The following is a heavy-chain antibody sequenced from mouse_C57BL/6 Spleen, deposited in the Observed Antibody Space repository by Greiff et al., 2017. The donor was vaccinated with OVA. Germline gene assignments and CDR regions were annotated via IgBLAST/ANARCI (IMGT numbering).Heavy chain of an antibody. Sequence: QVQLQQPGAELVRPGSSVKLSCKASGYTFTSYWMHWVKQRPIQGLEWIGNIDPSDSETHYNQQFKDKATLTVDKSSSTAYMQLSSLTSEDSAVYYCASQKKVNVYFDVWGTGTTVTVSS. CDR1: GYTFTSYW. CDR3: ASQKKVNVYFDV. V-gene: IGHV1-52*01. J-gene: IGHJ1*03. D-gene: IGHD2-1*01. CDR2: IDPSDSET.